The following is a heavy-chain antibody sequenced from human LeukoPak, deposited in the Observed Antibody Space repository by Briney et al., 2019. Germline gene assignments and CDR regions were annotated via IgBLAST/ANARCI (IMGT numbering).Heavy chain of an antibody. D-gene: IGHD4-23*01. CDR3: ARDPTTVVTTPYYFDF. CDR2: INDRGQT. V-gene: IGHV4-34*01. CDR1: GGSFSGYH. Sequence: KASETLSLTCAVHGGSFSGYHWNWIRQSPGKGLEWIGEINDRGQTNYNPSLESRLTISVDTSKKQFSLKLNSVTAADTAVYYCARDPTTVVTTPYYFDFWGQGTTVTVSS. J-gene: IGHJ4*02.